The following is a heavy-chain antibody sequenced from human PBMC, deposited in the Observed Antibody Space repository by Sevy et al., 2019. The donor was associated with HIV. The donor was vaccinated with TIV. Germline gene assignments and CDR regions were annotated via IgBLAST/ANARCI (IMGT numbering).Heavy chain of an antibody. Sequence: GGSLRLSCAASGFTFSSYGMHWVRQAPGKGLEWVAVIWNDGSGKYYADSVKGRFSISRDNPKNTLYRQMNSLRAEDTAVYYCAMNYYDSSGSSYSFDFWGQGTLVTVSS. V-gene: IGHV3-33*03. CDR2: IWNDGSGK. CDR1: GFTFSSYG. J-gene: IGHJ4*02. D-gene: IGHD3-22*01. CDR3: AMNYYDSSGSSYSFDF.